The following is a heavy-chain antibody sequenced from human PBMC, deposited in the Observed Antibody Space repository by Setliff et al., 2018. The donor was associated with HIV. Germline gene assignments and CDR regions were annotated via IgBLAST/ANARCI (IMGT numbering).Heavy chain of an antibody. CDR2: IYYHGST. CDR1: GGSISSTNYF. V-gene: IGHV4-39*01. Sequence: SEILSLTCTVSGGSISSTNYFWGWIRQPPGKGLEWIGTIYYHGSTYYNPSLKSRVTISIDASKNQFSLQLTSVTAADTAVYYCVNPSGAMGDFDSWGQGTLVTVSS. J-gene: IGHJ4*02. CDR3: VNPSGAMGDFDS. D-gene: IGHD3-16*01.